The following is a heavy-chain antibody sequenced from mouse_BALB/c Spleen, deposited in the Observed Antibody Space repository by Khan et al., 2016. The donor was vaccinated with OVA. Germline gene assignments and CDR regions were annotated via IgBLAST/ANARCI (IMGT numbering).Heavy chain of an antibody. V-gene: IGHV1-76*01. D-gene: IGHD3-2*02. CDR2: IYPGTDDT. J-gene: IGHJ2*01. CDR1: GYIFTNYW. CDR3: EREEAWYYIDY. Sequence: QMQLKQSGAEVVRPGASVKLSCKTSGYIFTNYWIHWVRQRSGQGLEWIARIYPGTDDTYYNEKLKEKATLTADKSSSTAYMQLSSLKSEDSGVYFCEREEAWYYIDYWGQGTTLTVSS.